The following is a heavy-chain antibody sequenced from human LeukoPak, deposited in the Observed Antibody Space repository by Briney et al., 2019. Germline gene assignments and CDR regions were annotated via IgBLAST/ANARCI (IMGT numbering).Heavy chain of an antibody. V-gene: IGHV3-30*04. CDR1: GFTLSSHA. D-gene: IGHD1-26*01. CDR3: ARGVWSDKIVGADVDY. J-gene: IGHJ4*02. Sequence: GGSLRLSCAASGFTLSSHAIHWVRQAPGKGLEWVALISYDGNIKYYADSVKGRFTISRDNSKNTLSLQMNSLRPEDTAVYYCARGVWSDKIVGADVDYWGQGTLVTVSS. CDR2: ISYDGNIK.